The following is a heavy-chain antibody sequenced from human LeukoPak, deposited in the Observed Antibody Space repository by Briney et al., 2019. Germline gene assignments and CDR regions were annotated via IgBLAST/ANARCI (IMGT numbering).Heavy chain of an antibody. CDR1: GFTFSRYW. J-gene: IGHJ3*02. CDR3: VLDLFSSFASDI. CDR2: INSDGSST. Sequence: GGSLRLSCAASGFTFSRYWMHWVSHAPGKGLLWVSRINSDGSSTYYADSVKGRFTTSRDNAKNALHLQMNSLTAEDTAVYYCVLDLFSSFASDIWGQGTMVTVSS. V-gene: IGHV3-74*01. D-gene: IGHD3/OR15-3a*01.